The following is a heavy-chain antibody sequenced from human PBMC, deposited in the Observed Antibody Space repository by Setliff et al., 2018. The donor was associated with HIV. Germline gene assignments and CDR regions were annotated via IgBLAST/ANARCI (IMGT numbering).Heavy chain of an antibody. Sequence: PGGSLRLSCAASGFTFSSYWMSWVRQAPGKGLEWVANIKQDGSEKYYVDSMKGRFSISRDNAKNSLYLQMNSLRAEDTAVYYCARDKVVVVVAVNSYYYYYMDVWGKGTTVTVSS. CDR3: ARDKVVVVVAVNSYYYYYMDV. V-gene: IGHV3-7*01. CDR2: IKQDGSEK. CDR1: GFTFSSYW. D-gene: IGHD2-15*01. J-gene: IGHJ6*03.